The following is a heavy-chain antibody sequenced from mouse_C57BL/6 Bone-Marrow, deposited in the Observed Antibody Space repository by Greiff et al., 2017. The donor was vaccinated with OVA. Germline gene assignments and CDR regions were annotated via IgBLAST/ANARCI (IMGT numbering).Heavy chain of an antibody. CDR2: IYPRSGNT. V-gene: IGHV1-81*01. J-gene: IGHJ2*01. D-gene: IGHD4-1*02. CDR3: ARDRNCGFDY. Sequence: VKLQESGAELARPGASVKLSCKASGYTFTSYGISWVKQRTGQGLEWIGEIYPRSGNTYYNEKFKGKATLTADKSSSTAYMELRRLTSADSAVYFCARDRNCGFDYWGQGTTLTVSS. CDR1: GYTFTSYG.